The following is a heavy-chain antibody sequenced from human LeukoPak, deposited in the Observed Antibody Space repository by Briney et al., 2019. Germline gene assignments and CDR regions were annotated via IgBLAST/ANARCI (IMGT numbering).Heavy chain of an antibody. D-gene: IGHD5-18*01. V-gene: IGHV1-18*01. CDR2: ISAYNGNT. CDR3: ARDNTAMDNYYYYYYMDV. CDR1: GYTFTSYG. J-gene: IGHJ6*03. Sequence: ASVKVSCKASGYTFTSYGISWVRRAPGQGLEGMGWISAYNGNTNYAQKLQGRVTMTTDTSTSTAYMELRSLRSDDTAVYYCARDNTAMDNYYYYYYMDVWGKGTTVTVSS.